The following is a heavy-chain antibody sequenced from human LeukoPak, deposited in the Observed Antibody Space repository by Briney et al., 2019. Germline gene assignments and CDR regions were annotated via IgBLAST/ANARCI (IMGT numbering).Heavy chain of an antibody. Sequence: GALRLSCAASGFTFSSYWMHWVRQVQGKGLVWVSRINSDGSSTTYADSVKGRFTISRDNAKNTLYLQMNSLRAEDTAVYYCARDYGRSRDYGMDVRGQGTTVTVSS. CDR1: GFTFSSYW. CDR2: INSDGSST. CDR3: ARDYGRSRDYGMDV. V-gene: IGHV3-74*01. J-gene: IGHJ6*02. D-gene: IGHD3-10*01.